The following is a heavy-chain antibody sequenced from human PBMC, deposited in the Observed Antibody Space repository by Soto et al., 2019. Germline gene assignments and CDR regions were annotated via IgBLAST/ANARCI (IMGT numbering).Heavy chain of an antibody. D-gene: IGHD3-16*01. CDR3: AKARLWGGDGYNSYYYNAMDV. J-gene: IGHJ6*02. Sequence: GGSLRLSCAASGFSFSTYGMHWVRQAPGKGLEWVAFISNDGSNKYYADSVKGRFTISRDNSKNTLYLQMNSLRAEDTAVYYCAKARLWGGDGYNSYYYNAMDVWGQGTTVTVSS. CDR1: GFSFSTYG. V-gene: IGHV3-30*18. CDR2: ISNDGSNK.